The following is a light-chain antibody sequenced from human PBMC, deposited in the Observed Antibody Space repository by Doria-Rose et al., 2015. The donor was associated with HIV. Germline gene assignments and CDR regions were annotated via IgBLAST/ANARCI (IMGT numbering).Light chain of an antibody. V-gene: IGKV3-20*01. J-gene: IGKJ1*01. CDR3: HQYGTSWT. CDR2: DGS. CDR1: QSFSSTY. Sequence: LTQSPGTLSLSPGERATLSCRASQSFSSTYLAWYQQKPGQAPSLLIYDGSTRATGIPDRFSASGSGTDFTLPINRLEPEDFALYYCHQYGTSWTFGQGTKVEI.